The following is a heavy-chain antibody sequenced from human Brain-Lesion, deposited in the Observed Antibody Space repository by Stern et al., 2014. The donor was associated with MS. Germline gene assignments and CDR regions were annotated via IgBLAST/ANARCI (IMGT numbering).Heavy chain of an antibody. V-gene: IGHV3-23*04. CDR2: ISGRGGPT. D-gene: IGHD6-19*01. CDR1: GFRFSPYA. CDR3: AKWPHHIAVAGTRYFQH. Sequence: EVQLVESGGGFVQPGGSLRCSCGATGFRFSPYAISWVRQTTAKGLQWVSDISGRGGPTSSADSLKGRLTIPRDTSTNPPYLPPDSLRADDSAVYYYAKWPHHIAVAGTRYFQHWGHGTLVTVSS. J-gene: IGHJ1*01.